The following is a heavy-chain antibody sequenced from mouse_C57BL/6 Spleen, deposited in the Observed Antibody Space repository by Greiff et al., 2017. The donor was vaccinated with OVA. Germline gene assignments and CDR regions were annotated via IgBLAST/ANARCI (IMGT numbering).Heavy chain of an antibody. D-gene: IGHD2-1*01. CDR2: IYPGDGDT. Sequence: QVQLQQSGPELVKPGASVKISCKASGYAFSSSWMNWVKQRPGKGLEWIGRIYPGDGDTNYNGKFKGKATLTADKSSSTAYMQLSSLTSEDSAVYFCARGIDGNYWFAYWGQGTLVTVSA. CDR3: ARGIDGNYWFAY. V-gene: IGHV1-82*01. J-gene: IGHJ3*01. CDR1: GYAFSSSW.